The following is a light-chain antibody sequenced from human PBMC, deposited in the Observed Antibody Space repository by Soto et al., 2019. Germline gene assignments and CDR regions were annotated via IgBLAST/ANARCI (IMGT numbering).Light chain of an antibody. CDR3: SSYTRSSNYV. CDR1: GSDVGGYDY. J-gene: IGLJ1*01. V-gene: IGLV2-14*01. CDR2: EVA. Sequence: QSVLTQPASVSGSPGQSITISCTGTGSDVGGYDYVSWYQHHPGKAPKVMIYEVANRPSGVSNRFSGSKSGNTASPTISGLLAEDEADYYCSSYTRSSNYVFGNGTKVTV.